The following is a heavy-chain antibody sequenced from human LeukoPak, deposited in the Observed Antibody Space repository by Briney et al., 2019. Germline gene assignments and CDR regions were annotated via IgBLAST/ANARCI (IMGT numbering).Heavy chain of an antibody. Sequence: RGSGPTLVNPTQTLTLTCTSSGFALSTSGMCVSWIRQPLGKALEWLARIAWDEDNYYSTSLKTRLTISNDTTKNQVVLTMTNMDPVDTASYYCARIRYYYDSSALFDYGGQGTLVTVSA. V-gene: IGHV2-70*11. CDR3: ARIRYYYDSSALFDY. D-gene: IGHD3-22*01. J-gene: IGHJ4*02. CDR2: IAWDEDN. CDR1: GFALSTSGMC.